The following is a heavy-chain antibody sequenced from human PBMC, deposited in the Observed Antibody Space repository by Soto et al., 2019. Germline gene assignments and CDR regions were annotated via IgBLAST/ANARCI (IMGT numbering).Heavy chain of an antibody. V-gene: IGHV3-23*01. Sequence: RLSCAACGFTFSSYAMSWVHQAPGKGLEWVSAISGSGGSTYYADSVKGRFTISRDNSKNTLYLQMNSLRAEDTAVYYCAKAGPITMVRGVIGYSYGMDVWGQGTTVTVSS. D-gene: IGHD3-10*01. CDR3: AKAGPITMVRGVIGYSYGMDV. CDR2: ISGSGGST. CDR1: GFTFSSYA. J-gene: IGHJ6*02.